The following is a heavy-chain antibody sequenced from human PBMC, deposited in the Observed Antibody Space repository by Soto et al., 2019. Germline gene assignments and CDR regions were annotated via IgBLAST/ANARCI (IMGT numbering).Heavy chain of an antibody. CDR3: AHGSLTPDY. CDR2: ISGSGGST. Sequence: GSLRLSCAASGFTFATYGMSWVRQAPGKGLEWVSGISGSGGSTYYADSVKGRFTISRDNSKNTLYLQMNSLRSEDTAIYYCAHGSLTPDYRGQGTLVTVS. J-gene: IGHJ4*02. CDR1: GFTFATYG. V-gene: IGHV3-23*01.